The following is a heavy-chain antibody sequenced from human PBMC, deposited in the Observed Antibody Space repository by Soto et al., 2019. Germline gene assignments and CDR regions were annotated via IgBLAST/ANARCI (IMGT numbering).Heavy chain of an antibody. Sequence: GGSLRLSCAASGFTFSSYGMHWVRQAPGKGLEWVAVISYDGSNKYYADSVKGRFTSSRDNSKNTLYLQMNSLRAEDTGVYYCAKDVPSQGSGSGDYWGQGTLVTVSS. CDR1: GFTFSSYG. CDR3: AKDVPSQGSGSGDY. D-gene: IGHD3-10*01. V-gene: IGHV3-30*18. CDR2: ISYDGSNK. J-gene: IGHJ4*02.